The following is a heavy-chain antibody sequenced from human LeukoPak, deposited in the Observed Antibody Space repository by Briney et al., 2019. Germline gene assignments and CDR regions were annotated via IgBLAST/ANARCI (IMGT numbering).Heavy chain of an antibody. CDR3: ARLPNSGADLTWFDP. CDR2: IYPGDSDT. D-gene: IGHD3-10*01. J-gene: IGHJ5*02. Sequence: NSGESLKISCKGSGYIFTSYWIGWVRELPGKGVEWMGIIYPGDSDTRYSPSFQGQVTISADKSISTAYLQWSSLKASDTAMYYCARLPNSGADLTWFDPWGQGTLVTVSS. CDR1: GYIFTSYW. V-gene: IGHV5-51*01.